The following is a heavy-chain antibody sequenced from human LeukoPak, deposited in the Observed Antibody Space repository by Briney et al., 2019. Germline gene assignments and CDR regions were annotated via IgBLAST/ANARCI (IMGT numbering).Heavy chain of an antibody. CDR3: ARELTVVVAAATGDFDY. Sequence: GGSLRLSCAASGFTFSSYSMNWVRQAPGKGLEWVSSISSSSSYIYYADSVKGRFTISRDNAKNSLYLQMSSLRAEDTAVYYCARELTVVVAAATGDFDYWGQGTLVTVSS. D-gene: IGHD2-15*01. J-gene: IGHJ4*02. V-gene: IGHV3-21*01. CDR1: GFTFSSYS. CDR2: ISSSSSYI.